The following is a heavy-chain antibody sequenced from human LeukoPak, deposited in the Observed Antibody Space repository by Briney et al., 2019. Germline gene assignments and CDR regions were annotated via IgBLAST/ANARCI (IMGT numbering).Heavy chain of an antibody. Sequence: PGRSLRLSCAASGFIFSSYAMHWVRQAPGKGLEWVAVISYDGSNKYYADSVKGRFTISRDNSKNTLYLQMNSLRAEDTAVYYCARERQRIVGYWGQGTLVTVSS. CDR2: ISYDGSNK. CDR1: GFIFSSYA. J-gene: IGHJ4*02. CDR3: ARERQRIVGY. V-gene: IGHV3-30-3*01. D-gene: IGHD2-15*01.